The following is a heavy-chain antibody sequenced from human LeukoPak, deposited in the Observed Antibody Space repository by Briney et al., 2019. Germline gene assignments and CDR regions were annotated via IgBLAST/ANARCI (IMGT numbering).Heavy chain of an antibody. CDR1: GFTFSSYA. CDR2: ISGSGGST. J-gene: IGHJ4*02. D-gene: IGHD6-19*01. CDR3: AKDKGDSSGWLYYFDY. V-gene: IGHV3-23*01. Sequence: PGGSLRLSCAASGFTFSSYAMSWVRQAPGKGLEWVSAISGSGGSTYYADSVKGRFTISRDNSKNTLYLQMNSLRAEDTAVYYCAKDKGDSSGWLYYFDYWRQGTLVRVFS.